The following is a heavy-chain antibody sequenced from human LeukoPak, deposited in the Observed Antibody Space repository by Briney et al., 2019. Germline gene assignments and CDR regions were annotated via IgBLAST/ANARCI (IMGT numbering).Heavy chain of an antibody. CDR3: ARGLARTSMVTRGGVRFDY. Sequence: ASVKVSCKASGYTFTGYYMHWVRQAPGQGLEWMGWINPNSGVTNYAQKFQGRVTMTRNTSISTAYMELSSLRSEDTAVYYCARGLARTSMVTRGGVRFDYWGQGTLVTVSS. CDR2: INPNSGVT. CDR1: GYTFTGYY. D-gene: IGHD5-18*01. V-gene: IGHV1-2*02. J-gene: IGHJ4*02.